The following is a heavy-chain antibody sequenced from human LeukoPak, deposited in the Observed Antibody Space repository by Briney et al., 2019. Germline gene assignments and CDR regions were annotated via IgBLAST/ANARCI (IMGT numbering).Heavy chain of an antibody. CDR3: AREGYCTNGVCYRFDY. V-gene: IGHV1-18*04. Sequence: ASVKVSCKASGYSFSGYYMHWVRQAPGQGLEWMGWISAYNGNTNYAQKLQGRVTMTTDTSTSTAYMELRSLRSDDTAVYYCAREGYCTNGVCYRFDYWGQGTLVTVSS. CDR2: ISAYNGNT. CDR1: GYSFSGYY. D-gene: IGHD2-8*01. J-gene: IGHJ4*02.